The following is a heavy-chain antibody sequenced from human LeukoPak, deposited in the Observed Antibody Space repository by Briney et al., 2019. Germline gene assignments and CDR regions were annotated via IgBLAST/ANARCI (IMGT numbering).Heavy chain of an antibody. V-gene: IGHV3-73*01. Sequence: GGSLKLSCAASGFTFSGSTMHWVRQASGKGLEWVGRIRSKANSYATAYAASVKGRFTISRDDSKNTAYLQMNSLRAEDTAVYYCARDLYDSSGYPDAFDIWGQGTMVTVSS. CDR2: IRSKANSYAT. J-gene: IGHJ3*02. CDR1: GFTFSGST. CDR3: ARDLYDSSGYPDAFDI. D-gene: IGHD3-22*01.